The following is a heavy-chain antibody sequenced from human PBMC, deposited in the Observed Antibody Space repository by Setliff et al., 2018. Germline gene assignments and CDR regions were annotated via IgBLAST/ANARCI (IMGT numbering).Heavy chain of an antibody. D-gene: IGHD6-6*01. CDR1: GGTFSDCY. CDR3: ARGRNVAARLLDT. CDR2: INHSGTT. Sequence: SETLSLTCSAYGGTFSDCYWTWIRQPPGKGLEWIGEINHSGTTNYNPSLKSRVTISVDTSKNQFSLRMSSVTAADAAVYYCARGRNVAARLLDTWGQGSRVTVSS. V-gene: IGHV4-34*01. J-gene: IGHJ5*02.